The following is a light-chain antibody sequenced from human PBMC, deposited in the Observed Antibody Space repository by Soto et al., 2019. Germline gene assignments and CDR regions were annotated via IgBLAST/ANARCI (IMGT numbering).Light chain of an antibody. J-gene: IGKJ1*01. Sequence: EIVLTQSPDTLSLSPGERVTLSCRASQNFRSNYLAWYQQKPGQAPRLLINAASSRATGIPDRFSGSGSGTDFTLTISRLEPEDFAMYYCQQYGSSPQTFGQGTKVEIK. CDR1: QNFRSNY. CDR2: AAS. V-gene: IGKV3-20*01. CDR3: QQYGSSPQT.